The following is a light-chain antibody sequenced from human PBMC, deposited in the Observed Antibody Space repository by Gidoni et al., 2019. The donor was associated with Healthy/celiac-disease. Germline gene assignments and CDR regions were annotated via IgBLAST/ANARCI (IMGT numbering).Light chain of an antibody. J-gene: IGLJ3*02. CDR1: SSNIGSNT. V-gene: IGLV1-44*01. Sequence: SVLTHPPSASGTPGHRVTISCSGSSSNIGSNTVNWYQQLPGTAPKLLIYSNNQRPSGVPDRFSGSKSGTSASLAISGLQSEDEADYYWAAWDDSLNGWVFGGGTKLTVL. CDR3: AAWDDSLNGWV. CDR2: SNN.